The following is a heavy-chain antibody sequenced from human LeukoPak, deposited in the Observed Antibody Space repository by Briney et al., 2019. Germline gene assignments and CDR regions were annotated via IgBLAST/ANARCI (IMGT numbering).Heavy chain of an antibody. CDR3: ASVIVGATGPDY. J-gene: IGHJ4*02. CDR1: GFTFSSYA. D-gene: IGHD1-26*01. Sequence: GGSLRLSCAASGFTFSSYAMSWVRQAPGKGLEWVSTISGSGGSTYYADSVKGRFTISRDNSKNTLYLQMNSLRAEDTAVYYCASVIVGATGPDYWGQGTLVTVSS. V-gene: IGHV3-23*01. CDR2: ISGSGGST.